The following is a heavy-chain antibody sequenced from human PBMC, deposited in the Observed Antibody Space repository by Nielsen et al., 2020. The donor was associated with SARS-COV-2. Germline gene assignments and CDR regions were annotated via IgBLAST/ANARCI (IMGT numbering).Heavy chain of an antibody. CDR1: GGSISSGDYY. CDR2: IYYSGST. D-gene: IGHD4-17*01. V-gene: IGHV4-30-4*01. J-gene: IGHJ4*02. CDR3: ARTTVTTAFDY. Sequence: SETLSLTCTVSGGSISSGDYYWNWVHQPPGKGLEWIGHIYYSGSTYYNPSLKSRVTISEDTSKNQFSLNLSSVTAADTAVYYCARTTVTTAFDYWGQGTLVTVSS.